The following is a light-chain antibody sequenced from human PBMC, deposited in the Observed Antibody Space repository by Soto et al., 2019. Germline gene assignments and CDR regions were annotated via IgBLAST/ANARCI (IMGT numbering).Light chain of an antibody. J-gene: IGKJ3*01. CDR2: AAS. Sequence: IQLTQSPSSLSASVGDRVTITCRASQGISNYLSCYQQKSGKAPKLLLYAASTLQSEVPSRFIGSGSGTDFNLTISSLQPEDFASYYCQQLNSYPLFTFGPGPKVDIK. CDR1: QGISNY. CDR3: QQLNSYPLFT. V-gene: IGKV1-9*01.